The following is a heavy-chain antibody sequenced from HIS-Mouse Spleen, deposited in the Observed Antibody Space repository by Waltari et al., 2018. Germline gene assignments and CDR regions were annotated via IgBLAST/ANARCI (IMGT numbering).Heavy chain of an antibody. J-gene: IGHJ3*02. CDR3: ASPIAVAGTGDAFDI. CDR1: GGSISSSSYY. D-gene: IGHD6-19*01. CDR2: NYYRGST. V-gene: IGHV4-39*01. Sequence: QLQLQESGPGLVKPSETLSLTCTVSGGSISSSSYYWGWIRQPPGKGLEWIGSNYYRGSTYYNPSLKSRGTISVDPSKNQFSLTLSSVTAADTAVYYCASPIAVAGTGDAFDIWGQGTMVTVSS.